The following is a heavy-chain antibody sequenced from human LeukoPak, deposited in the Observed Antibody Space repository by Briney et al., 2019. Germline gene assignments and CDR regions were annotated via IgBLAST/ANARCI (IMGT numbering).Heavy chain of an antibody. D-gene: IGHD2-2*02. CDR2: IYHSGST. CDR1: GGSISSGGYS. Sequence: SETLSLTCAVSGGSISSGGYSWSWIRQPPGKGLEWIGYIYHSGSTYYNPSLKSRVTISVDRSKNQFSLKLSSVTAADTAVYYCARYCSSISCYTVDYYYGMDVWGQGTTVTVSS. V-gene: IGHV4-30-2*01. J-gene: IGHJ6*02. CDR3: ARYCSSISCYTVDYYYGMDV.